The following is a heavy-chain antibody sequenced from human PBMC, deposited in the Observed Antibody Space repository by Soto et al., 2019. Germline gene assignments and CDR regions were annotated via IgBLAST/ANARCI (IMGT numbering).Heavy chain of an antibody. D-gene: IGHD2-2*02. CDR3: AREGRGKKAGYNGLVSLGY. CDR2: INPNSGGT. Sequence: ASVKVSCKASGYTFTGYYMHWVRQAPGQGLEWMGWINPNSGGTNYAQSFQGRVTITADKSTSTASLELSSLRSDDTAVYYCAREGRGKKAGYNGLVSLGYWGQGTLVTVSS. V-gene: IGHV1-2*02. J-gene: IGHJ4*02. CDR1: GYTFTGYY.